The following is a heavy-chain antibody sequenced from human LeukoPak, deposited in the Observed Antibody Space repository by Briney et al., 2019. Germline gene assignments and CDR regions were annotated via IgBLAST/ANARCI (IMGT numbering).Heavy chain of an antibody. Sequence: GESLKISCKGSGYIFTNYWMGWVRQMPGKGLEWMGIIFPGDSDTRYSPSFQGQLTISADKSINTVYLQWSSLKASDTAMYYCARKRGYSYGDLDCWGQGTQVTVSS. V-gene: IGHV5-51*01. CDR1: GYIFTNYW. D-gene: IGHD5-18*01. CDR3: ARKRGYSYGDLDC. J-gene: IGHJ4*02. CDR2: IFPGDSDT.